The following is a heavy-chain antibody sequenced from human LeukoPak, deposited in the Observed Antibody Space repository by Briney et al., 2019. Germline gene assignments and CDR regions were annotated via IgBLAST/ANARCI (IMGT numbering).Heavy chain of an antibody. CDR3: AREHIGRLLWFGELGFYFDY. CDR2: IYTSGST. J-gene: IGHJ4*02. Sequence: SETLSLTCTVSGYSISSGYYWSWIRQPAGKGLEWIGRIYTSGSTNYNPSLKSRVTMSVDTSKNQFSLKLSSVTAADTAVYYCAREHIGRLLWFGELGFYFDYWGQGTLVTVSS. CDR1: GYSISSGYY. V-gene: IGHV4-4*07. D-gene: IGHD3-10*01.